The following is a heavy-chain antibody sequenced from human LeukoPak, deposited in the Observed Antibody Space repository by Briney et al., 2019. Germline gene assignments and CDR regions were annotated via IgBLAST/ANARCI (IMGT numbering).Heavy chain of an antibody. Sequence: GGSLRLSCAASGFTFSSYSMNWVRQAPGKGLEWVSSISSSSSYIYYADSVKGRFTISRDNAKNSLYLQMNSLRAEDTAVYYCAKERTYYDFWSGPNWFDPWGQGTLVTVSS. J-gene: IGHJ5*02. D-gene: IGHD3-3*01. V-gene: IGHV3-21*01. CDR2: ISSSSSYI. CDR3: AKERTYYDFWSGPNWFDP. CDR1: GFTFSSYS.